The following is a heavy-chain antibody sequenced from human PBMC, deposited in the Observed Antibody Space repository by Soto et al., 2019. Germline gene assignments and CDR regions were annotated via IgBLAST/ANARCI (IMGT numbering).Heavy chain of an antibody. J-gene: IGHJ6*02. V-gene: IGHV3-33*01. Sequence: QVQLVESGGGMVQPGRSLRLSCAASGFTFSSYGMHWVRQAPDKGLEWVAVIWYDGSNKYYADSVKGRFTISRDNSKNTLYLQMNSLRAEDTAVYYCASEYCSGGRCYYYGMDVWGQGTTVTVSS. D-gene: IGHD2-15*01. CDR1: GFTFSSYG. CDR2: IWYDGSNK. CDR3: ASEYCSGGRCYYYGMDV.